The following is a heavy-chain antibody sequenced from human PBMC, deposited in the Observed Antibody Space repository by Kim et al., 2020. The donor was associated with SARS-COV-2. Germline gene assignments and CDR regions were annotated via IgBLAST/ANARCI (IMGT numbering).Heavy chain of an antibody. CDR2: IYYSGST. V-gene: IGHV4-39*01. Sequence: SETLSLTCTVSGGSISSSSYYWGWIRQPPGKGLEWIGSIYYSGSTYYNPSLKSRVTISVDTSKNQFSLKLSSVTAADTAVYYCAGSAEDFVVVVAATPFDYWGQGTLVTVSS. J-gene: IGHJ4*02. CDR3: AGSAEDFVVVVAATPFDY. D-gene: IGHD2-15*01. CDR1: GGSISSSSYY.